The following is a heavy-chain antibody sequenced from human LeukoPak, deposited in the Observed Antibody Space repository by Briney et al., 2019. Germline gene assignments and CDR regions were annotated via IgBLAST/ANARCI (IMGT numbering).Heavy chain of an antibody. CDR3: ARFASPAEYFQY. V-gene: IGHV4-59*08. CDR2: IYYSGGT. Sequence: PSETLSLTCTVSGXSISGYYGSWIRQPPGTGLEWIGHIYYSGGTSYSPSLKSRITISVDTSKNQFSLRLTSVTAADTAVYYCARFASPAEYFQYWGQGTLVSVSS. CDR1: GXSISGYY. J-gene: IGHJ1*01.